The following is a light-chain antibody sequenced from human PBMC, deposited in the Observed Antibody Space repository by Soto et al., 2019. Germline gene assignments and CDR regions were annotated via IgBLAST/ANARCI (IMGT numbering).Light chain of an antibody. V-gene: IGKV3-15*01. J-gene: IGKJ1*01. CDR1: QSVSSN. Sequence: IVMTQSPATLSVSPGERATLSCRASQSVSSNLAWYQQKPGQAPRLLIYGASTRATGIPARFSGSGSGTEFTLTISSLQSEDFAVYYCQQYNNWPPAGTFGQGTKVEIK. CDR3: QQYNNWPPAGT. CDR2: GAS.